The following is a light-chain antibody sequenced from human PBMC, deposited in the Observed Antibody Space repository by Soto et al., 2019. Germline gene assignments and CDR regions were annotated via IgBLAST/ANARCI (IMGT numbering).Light chain of an antibody. CDR3: CSYAGTNTFV. Sequence: QSALTQPASVSGSPGQSITISCTGTSSDVGSYNLVSWYQQHPGKAPKLMIYEGNKRPSGVSNRFSGSKSANTASLTISGLQTEDEADCYCCSYAGTNTFVFGTGTKVTVL. CDR2: EGN. CDR1: SSDVGSYNL. V-gene: IGLV2-23*01. J-gene: IGLJ1*01.